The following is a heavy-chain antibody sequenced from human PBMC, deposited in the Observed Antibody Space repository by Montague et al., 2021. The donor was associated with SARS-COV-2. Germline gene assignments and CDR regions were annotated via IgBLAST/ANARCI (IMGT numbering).Heavy chain of an antibody. Sequence: SLRLSCAAPGFTFSSFAMHWVRQAPGKGLEWVALISYDGNDKYYADSVKGRFTISRDNSKNTLYLQMNSLGAEDTAVYYCAREVSIMVRGRGRFDYWGQGTSVAVSS. V-gene: IGHV3-30*04. CDR3: AREVSIMVRGRGRFDY. D-gene: IGHD3-10*01. J-gene: IGHJ4*02. CDR2: ISYDGNDK. CDR1: GFTFSSFA.